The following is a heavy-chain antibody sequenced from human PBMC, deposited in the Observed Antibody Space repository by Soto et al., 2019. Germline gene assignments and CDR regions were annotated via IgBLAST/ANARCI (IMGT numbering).Heavy chain of an antibody. Sequence: QVQLQEAGPGLVKPSVTLSLTCAVSGGSISSSNWWRWVRQPPGKGLEWLGEIYDSGSTNYTLSLKWRLTISVAKSKNRFSLKLRSVTAADTAVYDCASDSGRRFGGWYGDARAGYYYYGMDGWGQGTTVAVCS. D-gene: IGHD6-19*01. J-gene: IGHJ6*02. CDR1: GGSISSSNW. CDR2: IYDSGST. V-gene: IGHV4-4*02. CDR3: ASDSGRRFGGWYGDARAGYYYYGMDG.